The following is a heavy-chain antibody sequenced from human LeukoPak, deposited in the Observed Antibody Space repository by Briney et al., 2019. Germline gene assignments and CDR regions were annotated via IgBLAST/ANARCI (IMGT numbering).Heavy chain of an antibody. CDR3: ARVVAGHDAFDI. CDR2: ISYDGSNK. Sequence: GGSLRLSCAASGFTFSCYAMHWVRQAPGKGLEWVAVISYDGSNKYYADSVKGRFTISRDNSKNTLYLQMNSLRAEDTAVYYCARVVAGHDAFDIWGQGTMVTVSS. J-gene: IGHJ3*02. D-gene: IGHD2-15*01. CDR1: GFTFSCYA. V-gene: IGHV3-30-3*01.